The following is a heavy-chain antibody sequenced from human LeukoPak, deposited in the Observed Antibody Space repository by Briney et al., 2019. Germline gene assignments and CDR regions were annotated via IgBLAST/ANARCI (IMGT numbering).Heavy chain of an antibody. D-gene: IGHD6-19*01. CDR1: GGSFSGYY. J-gene: IGHJ4*02. CDR3: ARRFLGSGWYHN. CDR2: INHSGST. Sequence: SETLSLTCAVYGGSFSGYYWSWIRQPPGKGLEWIGEINHSGSTNYNPSLKSRVTISVDTSKNQFSLKLSSVTAADTAVYYCARRFLGSGWYHNWGQGTLVTVSS. V-gene: IGHV4-34*01.